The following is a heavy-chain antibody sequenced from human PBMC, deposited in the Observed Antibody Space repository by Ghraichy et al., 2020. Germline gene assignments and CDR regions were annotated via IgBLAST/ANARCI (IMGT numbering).Heavy chain of an antibody. D-gene: IGHD5-12*01. CDR1: GASIYTYY. Sequence: SQTLSLTCSVSGASIYTYYWSWIRLPPGKGLEWIGYIYYSGSTSYNPSLKSRVSISVDTSKNQFSLQLTSVTAADTAVYYCARSLVQYSGYDLWGGLDYWGQGTLVTVSS. CDR3: ARSLVQYSGYDLWGGLDY. CDR2: IYYSGST. V-gene: IGHV4-59*01. J-gene: IGHJ4*02.